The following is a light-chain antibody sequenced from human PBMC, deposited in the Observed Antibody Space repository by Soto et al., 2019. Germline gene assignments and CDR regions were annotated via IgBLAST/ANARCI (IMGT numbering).Light chain of an antibody. CDR3: QQYGASPWT. J-gene: IGKJ1*01. Sequence: EIVKTQAPAPLSSSPVARATLSCRASQSVSSGLLAWDQHKPGQAPSLLIFDASRRATGIPDRFSGSGSGTDFTLTISRLEPEDFAVYYCQQYGASPWTFGQGTKVDIK. CDR2: DAS. CDR1: QSVSSGL. V-gene: IGKV3-20*01.